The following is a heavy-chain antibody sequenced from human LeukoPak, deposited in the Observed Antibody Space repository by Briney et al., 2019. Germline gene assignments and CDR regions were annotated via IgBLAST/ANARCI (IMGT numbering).Heavy chain of an antibody. J-gene: IGHJ5*01. Sequence: HAGGSLRLSCAASGFTFSSYAMSWVRQAPGKGLEWVSAISGSGGSTYYADSVKGRFTISRDNSKNTLYLQMNSLRAEDTAVYYCARESPVAATGRSWFDSWGQGTLVTVSS. CDR1: GFTFSSYA. CDR3: ARESPVAATGRSWFDS. V-gene: IGHV3-23*01. CDR2: ISGSGGST. D-gene: IGHD6-13*01.